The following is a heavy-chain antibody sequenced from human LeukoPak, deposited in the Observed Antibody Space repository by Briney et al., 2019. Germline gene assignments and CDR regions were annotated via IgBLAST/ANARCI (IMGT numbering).Heavy chain of an antibody. CDR3: AKEIRGYYDSSGYYSGFDY. CDR2: ISGNSGSI. D-gene: IGHD3-22*01. V-gene: IGHV3-9*01. J-gene: IGHJ4*02. CDR1: GFTFDDYA. Sequence: GRSLRLSCAASGFTFDDYAMHWVRQAPGKGLEWVSGISGNSGSIGYADSVKGRFTISRDNAKNSLYLQMNSLRAEDTALYYCAKEIRGYYDSSGYYSGFDYWGQGTLVTVSS.